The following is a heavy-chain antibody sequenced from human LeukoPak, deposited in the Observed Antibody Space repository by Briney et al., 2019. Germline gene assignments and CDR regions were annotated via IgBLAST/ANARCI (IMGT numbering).Heavy chain of an antibody. J-gene: IGHJ5*02. CDR3: ARVGGHYDYVWGSYRYERNNNWFDP. D-gene: IGHD3-16*02. CDR2: ISAYNGNT. V-gene: IGHV1-18*01. CDR1: GYTFTSYG. Sequence: ASVKVSCKASGYTFTSYGISWVRQAPGQGLEWMGWISAYNGNTNYAQKLQGRVTMTTDTSTSTAYMELRSLRSDDTAVYYCARVGGHYDYVWGSYRYERNNNWFDPWGQGTLVTVSS.